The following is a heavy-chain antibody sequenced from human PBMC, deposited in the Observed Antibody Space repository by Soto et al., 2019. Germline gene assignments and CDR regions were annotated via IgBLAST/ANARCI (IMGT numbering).Heavy chain of an antibody. CDR1: GFTFSSYW. CDR3: ARLSGTWRAFDI. Sequence: EVQLVESGGGLVQPGGSLRLSCAASGFTFSSYWMHWVRQAPGKGLVWVSRIYTDGSSTNYADSVQARFTISRDNAKNTLYLQMNSLRAEDTAVYYCARLSGTWRAFDIWGQGTMDTVSS. CDR2: IYTDGSST. D-gene: IGHD1-7*01. J-gene: IGHJ3*02. V-gene: IGHV3-74*01.